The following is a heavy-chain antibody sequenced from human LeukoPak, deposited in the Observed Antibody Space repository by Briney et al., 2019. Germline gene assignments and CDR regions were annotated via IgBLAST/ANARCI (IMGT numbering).Heavy chain of an antibody. J-gene: IGHJ4*02. CDR3: ARDHGSSGYDLYDY. CDR1: TFTFSSYW. V-gene: IGHV3-7*01. D-gene: IGHD5-12*01. CDR2: IKHDGSEK. Sequence: PGGSLRLSCAASTFTFSSYWMSWVRQAPGKGLEWVANIKHDGSEKYYVDSVEGRFAISRDNAMNSLYLQMNSLRAEDTAVYYCARDHGSSGYDLYDYWGQGTLVTVSS.